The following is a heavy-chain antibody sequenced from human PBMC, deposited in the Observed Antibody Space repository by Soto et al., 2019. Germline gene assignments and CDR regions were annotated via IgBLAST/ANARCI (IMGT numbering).Heavy chain of an antibody. CDR1: GYTFTSYD. Sequence: ASVKVSCKASGYTFTSYDINWVRQATGQGLEWMGWMNPNSGNTGYAQKFQGRVTMTRNTSISTAYMELSRLRSEDTEVYYCVDRRSGWGGALDYGGQGNLVTVSS. D-gene: IGHD3-22*01. CDR3: VDRRSGWGGALDY. CDR2: MNPNSGNT. V-gene: IGHV1-8*01. J-gene: IGHJ4*02.